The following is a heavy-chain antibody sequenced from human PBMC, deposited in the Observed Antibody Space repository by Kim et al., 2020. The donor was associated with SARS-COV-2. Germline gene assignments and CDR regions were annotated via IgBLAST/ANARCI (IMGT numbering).Heavy chain of an antibody. D-gene: IGHD3-22*01. V-gene: IGHV3-23*01. Sequence: AKGRFTIARTNSKNTLYLQMNSLRAEDTAVYYCAKEGTMIVVGRDAFDIWGQGTMVTVSS. J-gene: IGHJ3*02. CDR3: AKEGTMIVVGRDAFDI.